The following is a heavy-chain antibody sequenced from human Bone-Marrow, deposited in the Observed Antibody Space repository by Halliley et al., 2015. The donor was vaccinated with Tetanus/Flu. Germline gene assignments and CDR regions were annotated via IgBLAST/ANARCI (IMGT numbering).Heavy chain of an antibody. Sequence: TLSLTCSVSGGSISSGVYYWTWIRQRPGKGLEWIGNIFRTGSTNYSPSLKSLLTISVDIFKNQFSLKLKSVTAADTAVYYCARGIADGPRRFTGMDVWGQGTTVTVSS. CDR1: GGSISSGVYY. D-gene: IGHD2-21*01. J-gene: IGHJ6*02. CDR3: ARGIADGPRRFTGMDV. V-gene: IGHV4-31*01. CDR2: IFRTGST.